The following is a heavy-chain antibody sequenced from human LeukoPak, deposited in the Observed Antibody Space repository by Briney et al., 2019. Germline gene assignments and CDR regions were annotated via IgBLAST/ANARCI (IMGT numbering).Heavy chain of an antibody. CDR1: GGSISSYY. V-gene: IGHV4-59*08. CDR3: ATGGVRDAFDI. Sequence: SETLSLTCTVSGGSISSYYWSWSRQPPRKGLEWIGYIYYSGSTNYNASLKRRVTISVYTSKHPFSLKLSSVTAADTAVYYCATGGVRDAFDIWGQGTMVTVSS. CDR2: IYYSGST. D-gene: IGHD3-16*01. J-gene: IGHJ3*02.